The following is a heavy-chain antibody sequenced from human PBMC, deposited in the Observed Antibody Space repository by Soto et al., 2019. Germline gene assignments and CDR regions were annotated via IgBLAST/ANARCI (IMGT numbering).Heavy chain of an antibody. CDR1: GDSVSSNSAA. J-gene: IGHJ6*02. D-gene: IGHD3-22*01. V-gene: IGHV6-1*01. Sequence: SQTLSLTCAISGDSVSSNSAAWNWIRQSPSRGLEWLGRTYYRSKWYNDYAVSVKSRITINPDTSKNQFSLQLNSVTPEDTAVYYCARGGGIGRGTMIVVVEYYYYGMDVWGQGTTVTVSS. CDR3: ARGGGIGRGTMIVVVEYYYYGMDV. CDR2: TYYRSKWYN.